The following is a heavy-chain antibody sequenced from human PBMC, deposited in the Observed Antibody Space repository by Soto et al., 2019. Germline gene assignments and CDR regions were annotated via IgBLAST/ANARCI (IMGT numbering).Heavy chain of an antibody. V-gene: IGHV3-21*01. D-gene: IGHD1-26*01. CDR2: ISSTSHYI. CDR3: VREVVGDARDAFDV. Sequence: EVQVAESGGGLVKPGGSLRLSCAASGFTFSGYAMNWVRQAPGEGLEWVSFISSTSHYIHYADSVKGRFTISRDNAKNSLYLQMDSLRADDTAVYYCVREVVGDARDAFDVWGQGTMVSVSS. CDR1: GFTFSGYA. J-gene: IGHJ3*01.